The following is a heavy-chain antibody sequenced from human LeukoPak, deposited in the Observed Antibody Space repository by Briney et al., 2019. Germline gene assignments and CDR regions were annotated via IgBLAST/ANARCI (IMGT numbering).Heavy chain of an antibody. V-gene: IGHV1-46*01. Sequence: GASVKISCKASGYTFISYWIQWVRQAPGQGLEWMALINPNDGSTTNAPKFQGRVTMTRDTSTSTAYMDLSSLTSDDTAVYYCARAPRHSSTMLDYWGQGTLVTVSS. J-gene: IGHJ4*02. D-gene: IGHD6-13*01. CDR1: GYTFISYW. CDR2: INPNDGST. CDR3: ARAPRHSSTMLDY.